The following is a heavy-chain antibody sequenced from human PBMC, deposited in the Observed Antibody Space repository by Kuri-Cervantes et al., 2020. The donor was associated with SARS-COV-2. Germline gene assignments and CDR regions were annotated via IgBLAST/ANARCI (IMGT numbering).Heavy chain of an antibody. J-gene: IGHJ6*02. CDR1: GYTFTSYY. Sequence: ASVKVSCKASGYTFTSYYMHWVRQAPGQGLEWMGIINPSGGSTSYAQKFQGRVTMTRDTSTSTVYMELSSLRSEDTAVYYCARGWFDFWSGYRADYYYGMDVWGQGTTVTVSS. V-gene: IGHV1-46*01. D-gene: IGHD3-3*01. CDR3: ARGWFDFWSGYRADYYYGMDV. CDR2: INPSGGST.